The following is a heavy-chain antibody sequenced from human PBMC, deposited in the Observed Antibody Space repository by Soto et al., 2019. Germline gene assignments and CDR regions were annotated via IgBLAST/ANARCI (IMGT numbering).Heavy chain of an antibody. D-gene: IGHD6-19*01. CDR3: ARVWQWLAPYNWFDP. CDR1: GGTFSSYA. CDR2: IIPIFGTA. V-gene: IGHV1-69*13. Sequence: AVKVSCKASGGTFSSYAISWVRQAPGQGLEWMGGIIPIFGTANYAQKFQGRVTITADESTSTAYMELSSLRSEDTAVYYCARVWQWLAPYNWFDPWGQGTMVTVSS. J-gene: IGHJ5*02.